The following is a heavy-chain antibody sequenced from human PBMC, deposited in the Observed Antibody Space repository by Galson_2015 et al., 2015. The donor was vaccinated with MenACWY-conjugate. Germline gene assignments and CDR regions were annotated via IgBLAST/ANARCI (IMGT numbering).Heavy chain of an antibody. V-gene: IGHV3-21*04. J-gene: IGHJ3*02. CDR3: AGDLAQWAAEGNDAFDI. CDR2: ISTSSTNI. Sequence: SLRLSCAASGFTFNNYDMNWVRQAPGKGLAWVSSISTSSTNIYYADSVKGRFTISRDNAKNSLYLQMNSLRAEDTAVYYCAGDLAQWAAEGNDAFDIWGQGTMVTVSS. CDR1: GFTFNNYD. D-gene: IGHD6-13*01.